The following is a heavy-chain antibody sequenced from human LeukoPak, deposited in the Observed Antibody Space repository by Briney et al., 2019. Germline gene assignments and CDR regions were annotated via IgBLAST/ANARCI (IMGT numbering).Heavy chain of an antibody. CDR3: ARARVKTNFDY. V-gene: IGHV4-59*01. CDR2: IYYSGST. CDR1: GGSISSYY. J-gene: IGHJ4*02. Sequence: SETLSLTCTVSGGSISSYYWSWIRQPPGKGLEWIGYIYYSGSTNYNPSLKSRVTISVDTSKNQFSLKLSSVTAADTAVYYCARARVKTNFDYWGQGTLVTVSS. D-gene: IGHD5-18*01.